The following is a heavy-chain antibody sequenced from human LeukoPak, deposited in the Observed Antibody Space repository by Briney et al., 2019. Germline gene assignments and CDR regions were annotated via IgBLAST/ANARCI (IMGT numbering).Heavy chain of an antibody. CDR2: INQDGSEV. CDR1: GFTFNNYW. Sequence: GGSLRLSCEASGFTFNNYWMTWVRQAPGRGPEWVANINQDGSEVSYVDSVKGRFTISRDNARNSLYLQMSSLRGEDTAVYYCTNRAGLSTNKPWCFDHWGQGTLVTVSS. CDR3: TNRAGLSTNKPWCFDH. D-gene: IGHD2-15*01. J-gene: IGHJ4*02. V-gene: IGHV3-7*01.